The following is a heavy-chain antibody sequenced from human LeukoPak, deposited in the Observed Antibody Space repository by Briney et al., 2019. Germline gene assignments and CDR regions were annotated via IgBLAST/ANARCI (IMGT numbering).Heavy chain of an antibody. D-gene: IGHD6-19*01. CDR2: ISSSSTI. V-gene: IGHV3-48*02. CDR1: ELTFSSYS. CDR3: ARGMYSSGCYYFDY. Sequence: GGSLRPSCAASELTFSSYSMNWVRQAPGKGLEWVSYISSSSTIYYADSVKGRFTISRDNGKNSLYLQMNSLRDEDTAVYYCARGMYSSGCYYFDYWGQGTLVTVSS. J-gene: IGHJ4*02.